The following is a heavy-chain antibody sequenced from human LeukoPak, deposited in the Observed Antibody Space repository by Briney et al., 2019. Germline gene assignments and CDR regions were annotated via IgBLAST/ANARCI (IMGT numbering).Heavy chain of an antibody. CDR3: ARVSLTYYDILTTEFDY. J-gene: IGHJ4*02. V-gene: IGHV3-21*01. CDR2: ISSSSSYI. Sequence: GGSLRLSCAASGFTFSSYSMNWVRQAPGKGLEWVSSISSSSSYIYYADSVKGRFTISRDNAKNSLYLQMNSLRAEDTAVYYCARVSLTYYDILTTEFDYWGQGTLVTVSS. D-gene: IGHD3-9*01. CDR1: GFTFSSYS.